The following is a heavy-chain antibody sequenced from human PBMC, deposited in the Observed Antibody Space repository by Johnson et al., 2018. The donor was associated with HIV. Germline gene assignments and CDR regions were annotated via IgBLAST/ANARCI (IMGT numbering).Heavy chain of an antibody. CDR2: ISFAGVKN. V-gene: IGHV3-30*18. CDR1: GFTFSNYG. D-gene: IGHD3-22*01. J-gene: IGHJ3*02. CDR3: AKDMRSLAYYYDSSGYNAFDI. Sequence: QVQLVESGGGVVQPGRSLRLSCAASGFTFSNYGMAWVRQAPGKGLEWVTVISFAGVKNYYADSVKGRFTISRDNPKGTPDLQMTSLRAEDTAVYYCAKDMRSLAYYYDSSGYNAFDIWGQGTMVTVSS.